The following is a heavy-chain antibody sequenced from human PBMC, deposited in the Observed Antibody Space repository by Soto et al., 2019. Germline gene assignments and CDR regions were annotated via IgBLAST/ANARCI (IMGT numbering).Heavy chain of an antibody. V-gene: IGHV4-39*01. D-gene: IGHD6-19*01. CDR1: GGSISSTNYF. J-gene: IGHJ4*02. CDR2: IYYSGNT. Sequence: QLQLQESGPGLVKPSETLSLTCTVSGGSISSTNYFWGWIRQPPGKGLEWIGNIYYSGNTYPNPSLKSRFTISVDTSKNQFSLKLNSVTAADTAVYYCARWAVSGSQRFDYWGQGTLVTVSS. CDR3: ARWAVSGSQRFDY.